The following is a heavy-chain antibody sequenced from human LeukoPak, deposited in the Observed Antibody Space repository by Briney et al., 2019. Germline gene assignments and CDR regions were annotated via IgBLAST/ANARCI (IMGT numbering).Heavy chain of an antibody. D-gene: IGHD6-19*01. CDR3: VGNRLDTLDY. J-gene: IGHJ4*02. CDR1: GVTFSTPW. Sequence: GGSLRLSCAASGVTFSTPWMHWVRHAPGKGLVWVSRISSDGSTTNYADSVKGRFTISRDNAKNTLYLQMNSLRAEDTAVYYCVGNRLDTLDYWGQGTLVTVSS. V-gene: IGHV3-74*01. CDR2: ISSDGSTT.